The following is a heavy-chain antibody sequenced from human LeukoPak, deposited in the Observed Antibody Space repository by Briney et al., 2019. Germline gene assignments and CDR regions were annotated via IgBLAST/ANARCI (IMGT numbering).Heavy chain of an antibody. CDR2: IYSGGGA. Sequence: GGSLRLPCATSGFTGSSSMSWVRQAPGKGLEWVSVIYSGGGAEYADSVKGRFTISRDNSKNTLYLQMDSLRGEDTGVYYCARDSGWFDPWGRGTLVIVSS. J-gene: IGHJ5*02. CDR1: GFTGSSS. CDR3: ARDSGWFDP. D-gene: IGHD3-10*01. V-gene: IGHV3-53*01.